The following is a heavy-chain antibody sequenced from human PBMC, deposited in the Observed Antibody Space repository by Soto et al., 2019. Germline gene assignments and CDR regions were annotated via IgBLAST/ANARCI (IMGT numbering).Heavy chain of an antibody. CDR1: GGSISSGGYC. D-gene: IGHD3-16*01. J-gene: IGHJ4*02. CDR2: MYNSGST. CDR3: ARGGDTTQVDY. V-gene: IGHV4-31*03. Sequence: QVQLQESGPGLVKPSQTLSLTCTVSGGSISSGGYCWSWIRQHPGEGLEWIGFMYNSGSTSYNPSLKSGATISVDTSTSQVSLYLRSVTAADTAVYYCARGGDTTQVDYWGQGTLVTVSS.